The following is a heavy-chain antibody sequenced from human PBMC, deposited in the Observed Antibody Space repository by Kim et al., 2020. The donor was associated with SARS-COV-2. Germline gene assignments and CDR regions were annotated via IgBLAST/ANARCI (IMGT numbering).Heavy chain of an antibody. V-gene: IGHV4-61*01. CDR2: IYYSGST. J-gene: IGHJ3*02. Sequence: SETLSLSCTVSGGSVSSGRYYWSWIRQPPGKGLEWIGYIYYSGSTNYNPSLKRRVTISVDTSKNQFSLKLSSVTAADTAVYYCARDVRYFDWLFGSDAFDIWGQGTMVTVSS. CDR3: ARDVRYFDWLFGSDAFDI. CDR1: GGSVSSGRYY. D-gene: IGHD3-9*01.